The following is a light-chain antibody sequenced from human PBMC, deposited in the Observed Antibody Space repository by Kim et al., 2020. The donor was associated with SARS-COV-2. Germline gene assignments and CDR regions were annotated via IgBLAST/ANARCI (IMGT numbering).Light chain of an antibody. V-gene: IGLV2-14*04. CDR2: NVN. J-gene: IGLJ1*01. CDR1: SSDVGGYNY. Sequence: QSITISCTGTSSDVGGYNYVSWYQQHPGEAPKLMIYNVNKRPSGVSNRFSGSKSGNTASLTISGLQAEDEADYYCSSYASSSSNYVFGTGTKVTVL. CDR3: SSYASSSSNYV.